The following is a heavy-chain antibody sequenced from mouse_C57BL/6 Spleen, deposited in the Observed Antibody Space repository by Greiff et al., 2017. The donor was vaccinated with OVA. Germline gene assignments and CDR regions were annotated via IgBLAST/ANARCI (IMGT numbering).Heavy chain of an antibody. Sequence: VQLQQPGAELVKPGASVKLSCTASGFTFTSYWMHWVRQRPGQGLEWIGMIHPNSGSTNYNEKFKSKATLTVDKSSSTAYMQLSSLTSEDSAVYYCARSDYSNYAWFAYWGQGTLVTVSA. CDR3: ARSDYSNYAWFAY. CDR1: GFTFTSYW. D-gene: IGHD2-5*01. V-gene: IGHV1-64*01. CDR2: IHPNSGST. J-gene: IGHJ3*01.